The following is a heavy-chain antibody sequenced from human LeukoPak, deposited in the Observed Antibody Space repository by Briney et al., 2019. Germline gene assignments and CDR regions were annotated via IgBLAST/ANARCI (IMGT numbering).Heavy chain of an antibody. V-gene: IGHV1-69*04. J-gene: IGHJ3*02. CDR3: ARVGGEYYYDSSGYFDAFDI. CDR1: GGTFSSYA. D-gene: IGHD3-22*01. Sequence: SVKVSCKASGGTFSSYAISWVRQAPGQGLEWMGRIIPILGIANYAQKFQGRVTITADKSTSTVYMELSSLRSEDTAVYYCARVGGEYYYDSSGYFDAFDIWGQGTMVTVSS. CDR2: IIPILGIA.